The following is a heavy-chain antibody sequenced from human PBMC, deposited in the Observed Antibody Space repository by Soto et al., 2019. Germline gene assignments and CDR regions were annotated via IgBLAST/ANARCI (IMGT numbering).Heavy chain of an antibody. CDR3: ARDQADSSSPRPLTVYYYYGMDV. CDR1: GYTFTSCA. Sequence: ASVKVSCKSSGYTFTSCAMHWVRQAPGQRLECMGWINAGNGNTKYSQKFQGRVTITRDTSASTAYMELSSLRSEDTAVYYCARDQADSSSPRPLTVYYYYGMDVWGQGTTVTVSS. J-gene: IGHJ6*02. D-gene: IGHD6-13*01. CDR2: INAGNGNT. V-gene: IGHV1-3*01.